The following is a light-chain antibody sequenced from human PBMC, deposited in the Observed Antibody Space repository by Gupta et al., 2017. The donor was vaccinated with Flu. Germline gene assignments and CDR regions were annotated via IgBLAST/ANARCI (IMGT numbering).Light chain of an antibody. Sequence: DIQMTQSPSSLSASIGDRVTITYRASQDISTYLNWYQQKPGKAPNLLIYAASSLDSGVPSRFSGSGSGTDFTLTISSLQSEDSATYYCQQSYIIPPVTFGQGTRVEIK. J-gene: IGKJ5*01. CDR3: QQSYIIPPVT. CDR2: AAS. CDR1: QDISTY. V-gene: IGKV1-39*01.